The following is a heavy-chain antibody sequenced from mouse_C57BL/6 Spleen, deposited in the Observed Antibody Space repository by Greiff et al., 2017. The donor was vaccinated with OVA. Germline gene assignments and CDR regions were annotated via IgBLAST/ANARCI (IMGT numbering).Heavy chain of an antibody. CDR3: ARSDYYGSRFYAMDY. D-gene: IGHD1-1*01. CDR2: IHPNSGST. Sequence: VQLQQPGAELVKPGASVKLSCKASGYTFTSYWMHWVKQRPGQGLEWIGMIHPNSGSTNYNEKFKSKATLTVDKSSSTAYMQLSSLTSEDSAVYYCARSDYYGSRFYAMDYWGQGTSVTVSS. J-gene: IGHJ4*01. CDR1: GYTFTSYW. V-gene: IGHV1-64*01.